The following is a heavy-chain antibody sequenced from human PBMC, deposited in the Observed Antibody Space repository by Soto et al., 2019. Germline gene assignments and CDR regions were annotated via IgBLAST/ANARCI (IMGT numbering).Heavy chain of an antibody. D-gene: IGHD3-10*01. CDR3: ARGEVGIFGVEYYYGMDV. CDR2: IYHSGST. CDR1: GGSISSGDYY. Sequence: TSETLSLTCAVSGGSISSGDYYWSWIRQPPGKGLEWIGYIYHSGSTYYNPSLKSRVTISVDTSKNQFSLKLSSVTAAGTAVYYCARGEVGIFGVEYYYGMDVWGQGTTVTVSS. J-gene: IGHJ6*02. V-gene: IGHV4-30-2*05.